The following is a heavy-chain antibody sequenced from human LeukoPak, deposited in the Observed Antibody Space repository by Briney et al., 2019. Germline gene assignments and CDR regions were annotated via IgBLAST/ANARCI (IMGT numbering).Heavy chain of an antibody. CDR3: ARGRVRGVIAWFDP. V-gene: IGHV1-2*04. D-gene: IGHD3-10*01. CDR2: INPNSGGT. CDR1: GYTFTGYY. J-gene: IGHJ5*02. Sequence: ASVKVSCKASGYTFTGYYMYWVRQALGQGLEWMGWINPNSGGTNYAQKFQGWVTMTRDTSISTAYMELSRLRSDDTAVYYCARGRVRGVIAWFDPWGQGTLVTVSS.